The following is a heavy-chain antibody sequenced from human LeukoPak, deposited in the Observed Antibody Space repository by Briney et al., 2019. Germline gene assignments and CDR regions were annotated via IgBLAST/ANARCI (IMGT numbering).Heavy chain of an antibody. CDR1: GGTFSSYA. CDR2: IIPILGIA. D-gene: IGHD3-10*01. J-gene: IGHJ4*02. CDR3: AREAYGSGSFGDY. Sequence: ASVKVSCKASGGTFSSYAIIWVRQAPGQGLEWMGRIIPILGIANYAQKFQGRVTITADKSTSTAYMELSSLRSEDTAVYYCAREAYGSGSFGDYWGQGTLVTVSS. V-gene: IGHV1-69*04.